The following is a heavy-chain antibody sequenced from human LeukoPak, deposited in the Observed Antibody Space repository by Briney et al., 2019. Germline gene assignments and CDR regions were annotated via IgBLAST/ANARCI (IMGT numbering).Heavy chain of an antibody. J-gene: IGHJ6*02. V-gene: IGHV1-69*04. CDR2: IIPILGIA. CDR3: AVGYCSSTSCPAGMDV. CDR1: GGTFSSYA. D-gene: IGHD2-2*01. Sequence: ASVKVSCKASGGTFSSYAISWVRQAPGQGLEWMGRIIPILGIANYAQKFQGGVTITADKSTSTAYMELSSLRSEDTAVYYCAVGYCSSTSCPAGMDVWGQGTTVTVSS.